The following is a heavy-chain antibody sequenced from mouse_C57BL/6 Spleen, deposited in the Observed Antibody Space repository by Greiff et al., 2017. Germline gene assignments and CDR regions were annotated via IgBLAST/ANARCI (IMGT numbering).Heavy chain of an antibody. V-gene: IGHV1-55*01. CDR3: AYGSSWDYAMDY. D-gene: IGHD1-1*01. CDR2: IYPGSGST. Sequence: VQLQQSGAELVKPGASVKMSCKASGYTFTSYWITWVKQRPGQGLEWIGDIYPGSGSTNYNEKFKSKATLTVDTSSSTAYMQLSSLTSEDSAVYYCAYGSSWDYAMDYWGQGTSVTVSS. J-gene: IGHJ4*01. CDR1: GYTFTSYW.